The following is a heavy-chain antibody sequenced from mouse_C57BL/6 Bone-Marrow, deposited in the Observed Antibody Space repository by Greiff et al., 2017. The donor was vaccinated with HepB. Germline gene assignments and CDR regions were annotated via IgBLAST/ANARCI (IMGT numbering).Heavy chain of an antibody. D-gene: IGHD2-1*01. CDR1: GYTFTDYY. CDR2: IFPGSGST. V-gene: IGHV1-75*01. Sequence: QVQLQQSGPELVKPGASVKISCKASGYTFTDYYINWVKQRPGQGLEWIRWIFPGSGSTYYNEKFKGKATLTVDKSSSTAYMLLSSLTSEDSAVYFCARGVYYGKSHLYFDVWGTGTTVTVSS. CDR3: ARGVYYGKSHLYFDV. J-gene: IGHJ1*03.